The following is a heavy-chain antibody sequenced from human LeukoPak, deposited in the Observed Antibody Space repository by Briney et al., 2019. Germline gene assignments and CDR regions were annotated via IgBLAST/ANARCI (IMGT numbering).Heavy chain of an antibody. D-gene: IGHD2-2*01. CDR1: GGSISSYY. J-gene: IGHJ6*02. CDR3: ARDRRGLNCSSTSCYPYYYGMDV. V-gene: IGHV4-4*07. CDR2: IHTSGTT. Sequence: SETLSLTCTVSGGSISSYYWSWIRQPAGKGLEWIGRIHTSGTTNYNPSLKSRLTISVDTSKNQFSLKLSSVNAADTAVYYCARDRRGLNCSSTSCYPYYYGMDVWGQGTTVTVSS.